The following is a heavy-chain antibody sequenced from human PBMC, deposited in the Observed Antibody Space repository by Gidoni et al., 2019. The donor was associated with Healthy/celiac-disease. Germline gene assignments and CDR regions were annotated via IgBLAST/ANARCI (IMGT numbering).Heavy chain of an antibody. J-gene: IGHJ4*02. CDR1: GFPFSSHS. CDR2: ISSSSSYI. V-gene: IGHV3-21*01. CDR3: ARDGTYYFDY. D-gene: IGHD1-1*01. Sequence: EVQLVESGGGLVKPGGSLRLSCAASGFPFSSHSMNWVRQAPGKGLGWVSSISSSSSYIYYADSVKGRFTISRDNAKNSLYLQMNSLRAEDTAVYYCARDGTYYFDYWGQGTLVTVSS.